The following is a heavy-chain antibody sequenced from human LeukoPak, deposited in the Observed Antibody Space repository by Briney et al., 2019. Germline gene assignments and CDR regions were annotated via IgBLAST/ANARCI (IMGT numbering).Heavy chain of an antibody. Sequence: GGSLRLSCAASGFSFSDEYMSWIRQAPGQGPEWISYISASGSYTNYADSVEGRFTISRDNAKNSLHLQMNSLRAEDTAVYYCARLPSIWGQGTLVTVSS. J-gene: IGHJ4*02. CDR3: ARLPSI. CDR2: ISASGSYT. V-gene: IGHV3-11*03. CDR1: GFSFSDEY.